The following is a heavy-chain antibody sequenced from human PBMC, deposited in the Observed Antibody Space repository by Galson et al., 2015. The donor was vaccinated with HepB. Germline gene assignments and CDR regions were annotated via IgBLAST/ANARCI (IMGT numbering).Heavy chain of an antibody. D-gene: IGHD2/OR15-2a*01. CDR1: GFTFSDYW. Sequence: LRLSCAASGFTFSDYWMNWVRQGPGKGLEWVAKIKQDGSEKSYVDSVKGRFTISRDNAKNSLYLQMNSLRAEDTAVYYCARSTFRFYYMDVWGKGTTVTVS. V-gene: IGHV3-7*01. CDR2: IKQDGSEK. CDR3: ARSTFRFYYMDV. J-gene: IGHJ6*03.